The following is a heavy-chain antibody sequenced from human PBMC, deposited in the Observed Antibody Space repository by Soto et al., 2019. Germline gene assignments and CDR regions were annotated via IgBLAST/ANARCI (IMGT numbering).Heavy chain of an antibody. J-gene: IGHJ4*02. Sequence: QVQLGQSGAEVKKPGASVKVSCEASGYTFTAFYIHWVRQAPGQGLEWMGWINPNSGGRNDAQKFQDRVTMTTNTYINTAYMELRSLRYDDTAVYYCARDREIEVAGTVDYWGQGSLVTVSS. CDR3: ARDREIEVAGTVDY. CDR1: GYTFTAFY. CDR2: INPNSGGR. V-gene: IGHV1-2*02. D-gene: IGHD6-19*01.